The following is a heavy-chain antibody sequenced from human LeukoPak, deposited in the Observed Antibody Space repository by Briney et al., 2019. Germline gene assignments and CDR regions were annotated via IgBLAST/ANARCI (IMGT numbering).Heavy chain of an antibody. J-gene: IGHJ5*02. CDR2: IKQGGSEK. D-gene: IGHD3-10*01. V-gene: IGHV3-7*03. Sequence: GGSLRLSCAASGFTFSSYWMSWVRQAPGKGLEWVANIKQGGSEKYYVDSVKGRFTISRDNAKNSLYLQVNSLRAEDTAVYYCARELDYYGSGSNPFDPWGQGTLVTVSS. CDR1: GFTFSSYW. CDR3: ARELDYYGSGSNPFDP.